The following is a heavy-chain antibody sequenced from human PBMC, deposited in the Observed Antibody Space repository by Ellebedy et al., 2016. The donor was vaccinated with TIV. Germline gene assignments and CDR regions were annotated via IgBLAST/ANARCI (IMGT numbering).Heavy chain of an antibody. J-gene: IGHJ5*02. CDR3: ARNRVAQFDP. V-gene: IGHV4/OR15-8*01. CDR1: GSTFNTYW. D-gene: IGHD2-15*01. CDR2: VHHTGGT. Sequence: ESLKISCAASGSTFNTYWMSWVRQPPGKGLEWIGEVHHTGGTNYNPSLNGRVTISLDKSKNHFSLRLDSVSAADTAMYYCARNRVAQFDPWGQGTLVTVSS.